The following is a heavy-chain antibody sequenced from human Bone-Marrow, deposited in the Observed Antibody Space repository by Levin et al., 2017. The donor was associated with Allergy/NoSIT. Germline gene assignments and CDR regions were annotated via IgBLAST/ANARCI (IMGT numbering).Heavy chain of an antibody. D-gene: IGHD5-18*01. CDR2: INPSSGDT. Sequence: GASVKVSCKASGYKFTGFYLHWIRQAPGQGFEWMGRINPSSGDTNSSQKFQGRITMSRDTSITTAYMELTRLTPDDTAMYYCATPTKMVTFGVWGQGSQVTVSS. CDR3: ATPTKMVTFGV. J-gene: IGHJ4*02. V-gene: IGHV1-2*02. CDR1: GYKFTGFY.